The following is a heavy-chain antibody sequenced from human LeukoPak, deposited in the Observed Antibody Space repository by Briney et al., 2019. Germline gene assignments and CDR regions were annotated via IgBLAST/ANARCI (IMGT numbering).Heavy chain of an antibody. CDR2: IYHSGST. Sequence: SGTLSLTCAVSGGSISSSNWWSWVRQPPGKGLKWIGEIYHSGSTNYNPSLKSRVTISVDKSKNQFSLKLSSVTAADTAVYYCARVWYYDILTGYYVTEDGMDVWGKGTTVTVSS. CDR1: GGSISSSNW. D-gene: IGHD3-9*01. CDR3: ARVWYYDILTGYYVTEDGMDV. V-gene: IGHV4-4*02. J-gene: IGHJ6*04.